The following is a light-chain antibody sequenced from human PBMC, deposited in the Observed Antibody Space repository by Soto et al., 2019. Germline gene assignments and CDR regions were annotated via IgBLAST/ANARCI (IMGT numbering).Light chain of an antibody. CDR1: QDITNY. Sequence: DIQMTQSPSSLSASVGDRVTITCQASQDITNYLNWYLQKPGKAPKLLIYDASNLETGVPPRFSGSGSGTDFTFTISSLQPEDVATYYCQQCDNLPLTFGGGTKVEIK. CDR3: QQCDNLPLT. V-gene: IGKV1-33*01. CDR2: DAS. J-gene: IGKJ4*01.